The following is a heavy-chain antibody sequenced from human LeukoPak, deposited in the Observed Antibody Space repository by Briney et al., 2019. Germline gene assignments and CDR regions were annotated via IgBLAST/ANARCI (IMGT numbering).Heavy chain of an antibody. CDR2: IYYSGST. CDR3: ARGGFPELRWFDP. J-gene: IGHJ5*02. CDR1: GGSISSYY. D-gene: IGHD1-7*01. Sequence: PSETLSLTCTVSGGSISSYYWSWIRQPPGKGLEWIGYIYYSGSTNYNPSLKSRVTISVDTSKDQFSLKLSSVTAADTAVYYCARGGFPELRWFDPWDQGTLVTVSS. V-gene: IGHV4-59*12.